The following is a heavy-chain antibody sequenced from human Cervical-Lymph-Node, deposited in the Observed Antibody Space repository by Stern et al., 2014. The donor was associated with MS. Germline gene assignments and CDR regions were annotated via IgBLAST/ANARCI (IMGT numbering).Heavy chain of an antibody. V-gene: IGHV5-51*03. Sequence: VQLVQSGAEVKKPGESLKISCEASGYLFDDYWIGWVRQMSGRGLELVAIIFPRDSNTRYSPSVQGHVTIPADKSISTAYLPWSSLRASDPAMYYWARSPATPSGYDRFDYWGQGALVTVSS. J-gene: IGHJ4*02. CDR2: IFPRDSNT. CDR3: ARSPATPSGYDRFDY. D-gene: IGHD5-12*01. CDR1: GYLFDDYW.